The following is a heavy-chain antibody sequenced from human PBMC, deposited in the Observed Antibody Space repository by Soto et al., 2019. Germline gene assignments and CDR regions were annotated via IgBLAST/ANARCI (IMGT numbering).Heavy chain of an antibody. CDR3: SRGATPIDY. Sequence: QVQLVQSGAEVKKPGASVKVSCKTSGYTFTNFGLSWVRQAPGQGLEWMGWISAYNGNTNYAQNFQGRVTMTTDTATSTAYMELRSLISDDTAVYYCSRGATPIDYWGQGTLVTVSS. V-gene: IGHV1-18*01. J-gene: IGHJ4*02. CDR1: GYTFTNFG. D-gene: IGHD2-15*01. CDR2: ISAYNGNT.